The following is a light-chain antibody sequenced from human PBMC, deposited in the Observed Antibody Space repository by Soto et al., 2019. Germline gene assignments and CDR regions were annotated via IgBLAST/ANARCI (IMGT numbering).Light chain of an antibody. CDR2: AAS. J-gene: IGKJ3*01. CDR3: QQYCGSPFT. V-gene: IGKV3-20*01. CDR1: QSVSVNS. Sequence: EIVLTQSPGTLSLSPGERATLSCRASQSVSVNSLAWYQQKGGQAPRLLIYAASTRATGVPDRFSGTGSGTDCARTISRLVTDGSAVYYCQQYCGSPFTFRRGTKVDIK.